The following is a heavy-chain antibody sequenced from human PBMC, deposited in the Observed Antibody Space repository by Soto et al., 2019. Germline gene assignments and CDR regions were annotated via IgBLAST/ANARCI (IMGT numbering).Heavy chain of an antibody. J-gene: IGHJ6*02. CDR3: ARDLWGYCGADCYPLDV. V-gene: IGHV4-59*01. Sequence: SETLSLTCTVSGGSISSCYWSWIRQPPGKGLEWIGYMYNTGSTIYNPSLKSRVTISVDTSKNQFSLRLNSVTAADTAVYYCARDLWGYCGADCYPLDVWGQGTTVTVS. D-gene: IGHD2-21*02. CDR2: MYNTGST. CDR1: GGSISSCY.